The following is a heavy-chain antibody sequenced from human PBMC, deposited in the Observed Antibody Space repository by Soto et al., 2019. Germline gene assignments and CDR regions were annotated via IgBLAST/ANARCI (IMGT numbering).Heavy chain of an antibody. J-gene: IGHJ6*02. D-gene: IGHD1-26*01. Sequence: TLSLTCTVSGGSISSGGYYWSWIRQHPGKGLEWIGYIYYSGSTYYNPSLKSRVTISVDTSKNQFSLKLSSVTAADTAVYYCARERIVGATSYYYGMDVWGQGTTVTVSS. CDR2: IYYSGST. V-gene: IGHV4-31*03. CDR1: GGSISSGGYY. CDR3: ARERIVGATSYYYGMDV.